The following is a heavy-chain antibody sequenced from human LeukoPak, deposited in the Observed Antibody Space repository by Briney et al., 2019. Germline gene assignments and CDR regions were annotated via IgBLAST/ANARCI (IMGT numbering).Heavy chain of an antibody. D-gene: IGHD3-10*01. V-gene: IGHV3-21*01. Sequence: GGSLRLSCAASGFTFSSYSMNWVRQAPGKGLEWVSSISSSSSYIYYADSVKGRFTISRNNAKNSLYLQMNSLRAEDTAVYYCTSRGGVRGVIRSYGMDVWGQGTTVTVSS. CDR3: TSRGGVRGVIRSYGMDV. CDR2: ISSSSSYI. CDR1: GFTFSSYS. J-gene: IGHJ6*02.